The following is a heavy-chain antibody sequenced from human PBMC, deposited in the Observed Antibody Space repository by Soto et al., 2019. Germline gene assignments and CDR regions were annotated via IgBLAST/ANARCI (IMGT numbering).Heavy chain of an antibody. Sequence: PGGSLRLSCAASGFTFSSYAMSWFRQAPGKGLEWVSAISGSGGSTYYADSVKGRFTISRDNSKNTLYLQMNSLRAEDTAVYYCAKDRGPTRQSVVPAAIELDYWGQGTLVTVSS. CDR2: ISGSGGST. CDR3: AKDRGPTRQSVVPAAIELDY. J-gene: IGHJ4*02. V-gene: IGHV3-23*01. CDR1: GFTFSSYA. D-gene: IGHD2-2*01.